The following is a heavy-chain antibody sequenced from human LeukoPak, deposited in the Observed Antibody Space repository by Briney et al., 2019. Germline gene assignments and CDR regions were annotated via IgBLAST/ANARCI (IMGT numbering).Heavy chain of an antibody. V-gene: IGHV1-2*02. Sequence: ASVKVSCKASGYTFTGYYMHWVRQDPGQGLEWMGWINPNSGGTNYAQKFQGRVTMTRDTSISTAYMELSRLRSDDTAVYYCARSSGRYEFFDYWGQGTLVTVSS. CDR1: GYTFTGYY. CDR3: ARSSGRYEFFDY. D-gene: IGHD6-19*01. J-gene: IGHJ4*02. CDR2: INPNSGGT.